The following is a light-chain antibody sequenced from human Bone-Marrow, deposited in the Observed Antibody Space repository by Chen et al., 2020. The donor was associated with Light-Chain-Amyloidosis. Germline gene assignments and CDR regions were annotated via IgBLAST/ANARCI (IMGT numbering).Light chain of an antibody. Sequence: QSVLTQPPSVSAAPGQKFTTSCSGSSSNIGNNFVSWYQQLPGKAPKLLIYDNNQRPSGIPDRFSGSQSGTAATLGITGLQTGDEAAYYCGVWDSSLAAGVFGTGTKVTVL. J-gene: IGLJ1*01. CDR2: DNN. CDR3: GVWDSSLAAGV. CDR1: SSNIGNNF. V-gene: IGLV1-51*01.